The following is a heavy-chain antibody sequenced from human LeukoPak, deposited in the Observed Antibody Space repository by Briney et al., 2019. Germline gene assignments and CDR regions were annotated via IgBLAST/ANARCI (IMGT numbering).Heavy chain of an antibody. Sequence: ASVKVSCKASGYTFTDYGFSWVRQAPGQGLEWMGWISGYNGQTEYAENFQGRVIMTRDTSTSTVYMELRSLRSDDTARYYCAREYSSSGIDYWGQGTLVTVSS. D-gene: IGHD6-13*01. CDR3: AREYSSSGIDY. CDR2: ISGYNGQT. J-gene: IGHJ4*02. CDR1: GYTFTDYG. V-gene: IGHV1-18*04.